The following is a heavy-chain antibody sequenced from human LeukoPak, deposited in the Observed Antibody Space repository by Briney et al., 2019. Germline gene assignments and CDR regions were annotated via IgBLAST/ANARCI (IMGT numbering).Heavy chain of an antibody. D-gene: IGHD6-19*01. CDR1: GFTFSSYS. CDR2: ISSSSSTI. J-gene: IGHJ4*02. V-gene: IGHV3-48*02. Sequence: GGSLRLSCAASGFTFSSYSMNWVRQAPGKGLEWVSYISSSSSTIYYADSVKGRFTTSRDNAKNSLYLQMNSLRDEDTAVYYCARDRYSSGWYDVDYWGQGTLVTVSS. CDR3: ARDRYSSGWYDVDY.